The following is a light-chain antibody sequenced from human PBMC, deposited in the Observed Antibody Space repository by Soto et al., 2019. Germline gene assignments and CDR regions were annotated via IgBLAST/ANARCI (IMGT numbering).Light chain of an antibody. CDR2: DDS. J-gene: IGLJ2*01. V-gene: IGLV3-21*02. CDR1: NIGSKR. Sequence: SYELTQPPSVSVAPGQTARITCGGNNIGSKRVQWYQQKPGLAPVLVLYDDSDRPSGIRERFSGSNSGNAATLNISRVEAGDEADYYCQVWDSISDLVVFGGGTKLTVL. CDR3: QVWDSISDLVV.